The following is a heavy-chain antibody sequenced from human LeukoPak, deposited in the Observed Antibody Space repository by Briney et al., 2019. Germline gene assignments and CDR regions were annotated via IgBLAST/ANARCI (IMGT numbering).Heavy chain of an antibody. CDR2: IYYSGST. CDR3: ARDVAGSGSYDY. V-gene: IGHV4-59*01. CDR1: GASISNYY. D-gene: IGHD3-10*01. J-gene: IGHJ4*02. Sequence: PSETLSLTCTVSGASISNYYWNWIRQPPGKGLEWIGYIYYSGSTNYNPSLKSRVTISVDTSKNQFPLKLSSVTAADTAVYYCARDVAGSGSYDYWGQGTLVTVSS.